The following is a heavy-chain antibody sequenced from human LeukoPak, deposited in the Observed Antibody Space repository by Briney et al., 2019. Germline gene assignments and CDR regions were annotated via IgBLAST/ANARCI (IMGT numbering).Heavy chain of an antibody. CDR1: GFTFGDYA. CDR3: TGDLKLGYCSSTSCYVGRNDY. CDR2: IRSKAYGGTT. Sequence: GGSLRLSCTASGFTFGDYAMSWVRQAPGKGLEWVGFIRSKAYGGTTEYAASVKGRFTISRDDSKSIAYLQMNSLKTEDTAVYYCTGDLKLGYCSSTSCYVGRNDYWGQGTLVTVSS. J-gene: IGHJ4*02. D-gene: IGHD2-2*01. V-gene: IGHV3-49*04.